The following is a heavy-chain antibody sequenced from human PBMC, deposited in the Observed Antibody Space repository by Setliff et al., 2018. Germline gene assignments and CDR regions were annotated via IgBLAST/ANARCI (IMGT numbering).Heavy chain of an antibody. D-gene: IGHD3-16*01. CDR2: ISAYNGNT. V-gene: IGHV1-18*03. CDR1: GYTFTSYG. CDR3: ARSDHLVVDGFDV. Sequence: WASVKVSCKASGYTFTSYGISWVRQAPGQGLEWMGWISAYNGNTNYAQKLQGRVTMTTDTSTSTAYMELSRLTSDDMAVYFCARSDHLVVDGFDVWGQGTMVTVSS. J-gene: IGHJ3*01.